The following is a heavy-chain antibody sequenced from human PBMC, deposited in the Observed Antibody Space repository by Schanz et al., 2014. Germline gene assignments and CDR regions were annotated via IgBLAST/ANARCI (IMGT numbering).Heavy chain of an antibody. V-gene: IGHV1-8*01. Sequence: QVHLVQSGAEVKKPGASLKVSCTASGYTFTSYDINWVRQAPGQGLEWLGWMNPNSGNPGFAQKFRGRVTMTRNTSMSTAYIELHILTSEDTAVYYCARGRTFDYWGQGTLVTVSS. CDR1: GYTFTSYD. CDR3: ARGRTFDY. CDR2: MNPNSGNP. J-gene: IGHJ4*02.